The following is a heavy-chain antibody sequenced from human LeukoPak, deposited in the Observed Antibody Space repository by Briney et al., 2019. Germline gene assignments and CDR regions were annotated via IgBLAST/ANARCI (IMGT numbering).Heavy chain of an antibody. CDR3: AREGVRGVIITPFDY. CDR1: GYTFNNHD. D-gene: IGHD3-10*01. V-gene: IGHV1-18*01. J-gene: IGHJ4*02. CDR2: INTYSANT. Sequence: ASVKVSCKASGYTFNNHDINWVRQAPGRGLEWMGWINTYSANTNYAQEFQDRVIMTTDTSTSTAYMELRSLRSDDTAVYYCAREGVRGVIITPFDYWGQGTLVTVSS.